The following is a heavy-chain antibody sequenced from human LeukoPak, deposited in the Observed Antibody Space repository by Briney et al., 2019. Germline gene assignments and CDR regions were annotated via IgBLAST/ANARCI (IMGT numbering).Heavy chain of an antibody. CDR1: GYTFTIYA. V-gene: IGHV1-3*01. D-gene: IGHD6-19*01. Sequence: ASVKVSCKASGYTFTIYAMHWVRQAPGQRLEWMGWINAGNGNTKYSQEFQGRVTIARDTSASTAYMELSSLRSEDTAVYYCAREGAVAEIQHFDYWGQGTLVTVSS. CDR2: INAGNGNT. CDR3: AREGAVAEIQHFDY. J-gene: IGHJ4*02.